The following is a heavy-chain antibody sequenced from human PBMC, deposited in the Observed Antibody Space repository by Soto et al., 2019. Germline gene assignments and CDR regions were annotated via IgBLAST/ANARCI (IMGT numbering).Heavy chain of an antibody. CDR2: IYYSGSA. J-gene: IGHJ5*02. CDR1: GGSISSSDYY. D-gene: IGHD6-19*01. V-gene: IGHV4-31*03. Sequence: QVQLQESGPGLVKPSQTLSLTCTVSGGSISSSDYYWSWIRQHPGKGLEWIGDIYYSGSAYYNPSLKSRVTISLDTSKSQFSLKLSSVTAADTAVYYRAREVSPNSRVWYTVLVRWFDPWGQGTLVTVSS. CDR3: AREVSPNSRVWYTVLVRWFDP.